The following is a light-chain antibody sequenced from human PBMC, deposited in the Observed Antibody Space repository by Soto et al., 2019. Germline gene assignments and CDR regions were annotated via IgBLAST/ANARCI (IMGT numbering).Light chain of an antibody. J-gene: IGKJ1*01. CDR3: QHYNSYSEA. CDR2: GAS. V-gene: IGKV3-20*01. CDR1: QSVSSSY. Sequence: TQAPAILSVSPCERATLSCSASQSVSSSYLAWYQQKPGQAPGLLIYGASSRATGIPDRFSGSGSGTDFTLTISSLQPDDFATYYCQHYNSYSEAFGQGTKVDIK.